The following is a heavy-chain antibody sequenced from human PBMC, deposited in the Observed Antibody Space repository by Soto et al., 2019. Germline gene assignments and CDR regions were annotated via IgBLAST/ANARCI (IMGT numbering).Heavy chain of an antibody. CDR2: IIPIFGTA. V-gene: IGHV1-69*13. D-gene: IGHD6-13*01. Sequence: GASVKVSCKASGGTFSSYAISWVRQAPGQGLEWMGGIIPIFGTANYAQKFQGRVTITADESTSTAYMELSSLRSEDTAVYYCARHPGIAAASRFAYWGQGTLVTVSS. CDR3: ARHPGIAAASRFAY. J-gene: IGHJ4*02. CDR1: GGTFSSYA.